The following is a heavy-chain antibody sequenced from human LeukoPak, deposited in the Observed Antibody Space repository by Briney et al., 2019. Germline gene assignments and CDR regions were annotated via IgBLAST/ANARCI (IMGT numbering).Heavy chain of an antibody. CDR2: INSDGSST. CDR1: GFTFSSYW. CDR3: ARDIMSGPDYYYGMDV. Sequence: PGGSLRLSCAASGFTFSSYWMHWVRQAPGKGLVWVSRINSDGSSTSYADSVKGRFTISRDNAKNTLYLQMNSLRAEDTAVYYCARDIMSGPDYYYGMDVWGQGTTVTVSS. D-gene: IGHD3-16*01. V-gene: IGHV3-74*01. J-gene: IGHJ6*02.